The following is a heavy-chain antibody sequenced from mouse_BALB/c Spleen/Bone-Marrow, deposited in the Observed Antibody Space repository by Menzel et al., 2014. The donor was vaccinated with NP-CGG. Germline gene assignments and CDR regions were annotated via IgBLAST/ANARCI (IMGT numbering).Heavy chain of an antibody. V-gene: IGHV5-17*02. Sequence: VQLKESGGGLMQPGGSRKLSCAASGFTFSSFGMHWVRQAPEKGLEWVAYISSGSSTIYYADTVKGRFTISRDNPKNTLFLQMTSLRSEDTAMYYCARYYGNYSGYFDVWGAGTTVTVSS. CDR2: ISSGSSTI. CDR3: ARYYGNYSGYFDV. D-gene: IGHD2-1*01. J-gene: IGHJ1*01. CDR1: GFTFSSFG.